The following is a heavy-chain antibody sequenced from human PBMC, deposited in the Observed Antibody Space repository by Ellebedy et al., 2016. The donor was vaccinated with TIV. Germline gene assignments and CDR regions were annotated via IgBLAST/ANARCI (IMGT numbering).Heavy chain of an antibody. V-gene: IGHV3-23*01. J-gene: IGHJ6*02. CDR1: GHSFSNYA. D-gene: IGHD2-21*01. CDR2: IGDTAHNT. Sequence: GESLKISXAPSGHSFSNYAMTWVRQAPGKGLEWVSGIGDTAHNTYYVDSVKGRFTISRDNSGNTLYLQMNSLRAEDTAVYYCAKARGSSVIDYNYFGMDVWGQGTTVTVSS. CDR3: AKARGSSVIDYNYFGMDV.